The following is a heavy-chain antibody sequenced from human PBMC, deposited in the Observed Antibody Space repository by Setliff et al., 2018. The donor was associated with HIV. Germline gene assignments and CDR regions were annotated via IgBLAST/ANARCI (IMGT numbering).Heavy chain of an antibody. CDR2: INGGTGNT. D-gene: IGHD6-6*01. V-gene: IGHV1-3*01. Sequence: ASVKVSCKAAGYAFISYAIHWVRQAPGQRLEWMGWINGGTGNTKFSQKFQGRVTITRDTSANVVYMELSSLRSEDTAIYYCARDPSKAARPWGYSDYWGQGILVTVSS. J-gene: IGHJ4*02. CDR1: GYAFISYA. CDR3: ARDPSKAARPWGYSDY.